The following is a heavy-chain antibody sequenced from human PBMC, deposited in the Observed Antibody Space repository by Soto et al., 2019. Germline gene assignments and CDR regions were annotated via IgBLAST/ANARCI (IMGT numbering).Heavy chain of an antibody. J-gene: IGHJ4*02. CDR1: GSIFSNYW. V-gene: IGHV3-74*01. Sequence: PGGSLRLSCAASGSIFSNYWMHWVRQVPGKGLVWVSRINTDGRETNYADSVKGRFTVSRDNAKNTQFLQMNSLRVEDTAVYYCARDGEGYWGQGTLVTVSS. CDR3: ARDGEGY. CDR2: INTDGRET. D-gene: IGHD2-21*01.